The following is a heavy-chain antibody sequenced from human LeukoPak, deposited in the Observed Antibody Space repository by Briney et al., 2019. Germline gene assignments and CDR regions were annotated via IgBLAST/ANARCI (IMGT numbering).Heavy chain of an antibody. Sequence: GGSLRLSCVASEFTFMTSWMSWVRQAPGKGLEWVANIKQDGSEKYYVDSVKGRFTISRDNAKNTLYLQMNSLRAEDTAVYYCAKVELLLEINVGVSHLDSWGQGIQVTVSS. CDR1: EFTFMTSW. D-gene: IGHD2-15*01. J-gene: IGHJ4*02. CDR2: IKQDGSEK. V-gene: IGHV3-7*03. CDR3: AKVELLLEINVGVSHLDS.